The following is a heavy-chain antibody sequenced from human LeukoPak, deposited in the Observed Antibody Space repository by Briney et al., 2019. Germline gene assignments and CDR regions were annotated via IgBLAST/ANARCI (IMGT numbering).Heavy chain of an antibody. CDR3: ARGQGDDAFDI. CDR1: GYTFIDYY. J-gene: IGHJ3*02. CDR2: INPNSGGT. V-gene: IGHV1-2*02. D-gene: IGHD2-21*01. Sequence: ASVKVSCKASGYTFIDYYVYWVRQAPGQGLEWMGWINPNSGGTNYAQKFQGRVTMTRDTSISTAYMEMSRLTSDDTALYYCARGQGDDAFDIWGQGTMVTVSS.